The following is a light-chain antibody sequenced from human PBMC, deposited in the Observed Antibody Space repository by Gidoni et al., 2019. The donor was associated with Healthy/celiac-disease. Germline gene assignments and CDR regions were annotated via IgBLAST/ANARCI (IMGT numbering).Light chain of an antibody. J-gene: IGLJ3*02. V-gene: IGLV6-57*01. CDR3: QSYDSSNWV. CDR2: EDN. Sequence: GSIASNYVQWYQQRPGSSPTTVIYEDNQRPSGVPDRFSGSIDSSSNSASLTISGLKTEDEADYYCQSYDSSNWVFGGGTKLTVL. CDR1: GSIASNY.